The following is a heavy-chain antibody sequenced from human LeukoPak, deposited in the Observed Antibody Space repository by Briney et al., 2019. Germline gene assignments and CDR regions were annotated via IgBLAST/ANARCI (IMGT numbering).Heavy chain of an antibody. CDR1: GGSFSGYY. J-gene: IGHJ4*02. D-gene: IGHD1-1*01. V-gene: IGHV4-34*01. CDR3: AREAHDPYYFDY. CDR2: INHSGST. Sequence: KPSETLSLTCAVYGGSFSGYYWSWIRQPPGKGLQWIGEINHSGSTNYNPSLKSRVTISVDTSKNQFSLNLSSVTAADTAVYYCAREAHDPYYFDYWGQGTLVTVSS.